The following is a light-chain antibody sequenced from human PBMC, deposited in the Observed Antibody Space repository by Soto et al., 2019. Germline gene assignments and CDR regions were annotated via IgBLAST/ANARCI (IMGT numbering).Light chain of an antibody. CDR1: ESVSSN. Sequence: LMTQSPATLSVSAGERARLSCRASESVSSNLAWYQQRPGQAPRLVIYGASTRATGIPARFSGSGSGTDFTLTISRLEPEDFALYYCQHYYGTSPITFGQGTRLEIK. V-gene: IGKV3-15*01. CDR2: GAS. J-gene: IGKJ5*01. CDR3: QHYYGTSPIT.